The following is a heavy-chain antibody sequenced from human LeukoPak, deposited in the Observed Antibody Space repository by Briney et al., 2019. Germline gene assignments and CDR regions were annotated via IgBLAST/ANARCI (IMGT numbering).Heavy chain of an antibody. CDR3: ARVGGVQLWPTYYYYMDV. D-gene: IGHD5-18*01. J-gene: IGHJ6*03. Sequence: AGGSLRLSCEVSGFSFDDFGMSWVRQVPGKGLEWVSSINLNGVSTFYGESVRGRFTISRDNAKKILYLQMSSLRAEDTAVYYCARVGGVQLWPTYYYYMDVWGKGTTVTISS. V-gene: IGHV3-20*04. CDR1: GFSFDDFG. CDR2: INLNGVST.